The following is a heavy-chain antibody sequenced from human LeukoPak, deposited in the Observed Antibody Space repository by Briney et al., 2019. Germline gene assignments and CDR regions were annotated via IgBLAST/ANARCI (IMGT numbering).Heavy chain of an antibody. V-gene: IGHV1-8*01. CDR2: MNPNSGNT. CDR3: ARQVRLGSRAIDY. CDR1: GYTFTSHD. D-gene: IGHD6-13*01. Sequence: RASVKVSCKASGYTFTSHDINRVRQATGQGLEWMGWMNPNSGNTGYAQKFQGRVTMTRNTSISTAYMELSSLRSEDTAVYYCARQVRLGSRAIDYWGQGTLVTVSS. J-gene: IGHJ4*02.